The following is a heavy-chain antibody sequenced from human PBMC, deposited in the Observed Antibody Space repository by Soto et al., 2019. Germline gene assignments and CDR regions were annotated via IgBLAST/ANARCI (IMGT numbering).Heavy chain of an antibody. CDR1: GFTFSSYA. D-gene: IGHD6-6*01. CDR3: AKLGNWIAARPSGLYYFDY. V-gene: IGHV3-23*01. J-gene: IGHJ4*02. CDR2: ISGSGGST. Sequence: LRLSCAASGFTFSSYAMSWVRQAPGKGLEWVSAISGSGGSTYYADSVKGRFTISRDNSKNTLYLQMNSLRAEDTAVYYCAKLGNWIAARPSGLYYFDYWGQGTLVTVSS.